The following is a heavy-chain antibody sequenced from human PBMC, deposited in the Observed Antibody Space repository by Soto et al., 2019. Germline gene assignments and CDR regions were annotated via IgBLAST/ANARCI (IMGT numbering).Heavy chain of an antibody. CDR1: GFTFSSYS. D-gene: IGHD6-19*01. J-gene: IGHJ5*02. CDR2: ISSSSSYI. CDR3: ARDTRKTQWLEYNWFDP. Sequence: GGSLRLSCAASGFTFSSYSMNWVRQAPGKGLEWVSSISSSSSYIYYADSVKGRFTISRDNAKNSLYLQMNSLRAEDTAVYYCARDTRKTQWLEYNWFDPWGQGTLVTVSS. V-gene: IGHV3-21*01.